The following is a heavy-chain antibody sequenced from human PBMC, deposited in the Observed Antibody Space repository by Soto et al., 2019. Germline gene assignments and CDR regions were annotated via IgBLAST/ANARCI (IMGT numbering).Heavy chain of an antibody. Sequence: PSETLSLTCSVSGGSIARTIDYWGWIRQSPGKGLEWIGNIYYDGSTFYNPSLKSRVTISVDTSKRQFSLRVSSVTAADTAVYYCARRGSASWRNWFGSWGHGTLVTVSS. D-gene: IGHD2-2*01. CDR1: GGSIARTIDY. V-gene: IGHV4-39*01. J-gene: IGHJ5*01. CDR2: IYYDGST. CDR3: ARRGSASWRNWFGS.